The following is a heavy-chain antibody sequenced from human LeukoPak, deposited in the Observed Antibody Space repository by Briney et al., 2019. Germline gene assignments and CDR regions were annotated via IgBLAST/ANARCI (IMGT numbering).Heavy chain of an antibody. D-gene: IGHD5-24*01. CDR1: GGTFSSYA. CDR2: IIPILGIA. J-gene: IGHJ4*02. V-gene: IGHV1-69*04. Sequence: GASVKVSCKASGGTFSSYAISWVRQAPGQGLEWMGRIIPILGIANYAQKFQGRVTITADKSTGTAYMELSSLRSEDTAVYYCARASLDGYNFDYWGQGTLVTVSS. CDR3: ARASLDGYNFDY.